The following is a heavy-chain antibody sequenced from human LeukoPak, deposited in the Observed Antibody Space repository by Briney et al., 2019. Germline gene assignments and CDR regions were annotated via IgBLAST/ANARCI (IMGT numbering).Heavy chain of an antibody. V-gene: IGHV1-8*01. CDR2: MNPNSGNT. Sequence: VASVKVSCKASGYTFTSYDINWVRQATGQGLEWMGWMNPNSGNTGYAQKFQGRVTMTRNTSISTAYMELSSLRSEDTAVYYCAHNLAEDSSGYGMDVWGQGTTVTVSS. CDR3: AHNLAEDSSGYGMDV. D-gene: IGHD6-19*01. CDR1: GYTFTSYD. J-gene: IGHJ6*02.